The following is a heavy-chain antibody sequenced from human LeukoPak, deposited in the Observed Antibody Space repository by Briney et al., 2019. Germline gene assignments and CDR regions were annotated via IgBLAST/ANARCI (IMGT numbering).Heavy chain of an antibody. V-gene: IGHV4-59*01. Sequence: SETLSLTCTVSGGSISSYYWSWLRQPPGKGLEWIGYIYYSGITDYNPSLKSRVTISVDTSKNQISLRLNSVTAADTAVYYCASRRADMGTIPGYEYWYMDVWAKGTTVTVSS. CDR1: GGSISSYY. CDR2: IYYSGIT. J-gene: IGHJ6*03. CDR3: ASRRADMGTIPGYEYWYMDV. D-gene: IGHD2-8*02.